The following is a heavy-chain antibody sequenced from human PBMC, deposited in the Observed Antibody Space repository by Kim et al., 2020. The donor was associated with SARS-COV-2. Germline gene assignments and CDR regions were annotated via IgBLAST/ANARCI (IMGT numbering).Heavy chain of an antibody. J-gene: IGHJ4*02. D-gene: IGHD1-26*01. V-gene: IGHV1-2*02. Sequence: YAQKVQGRVTMTRDTSISTAYMELIRLRSDDTAVYYCGRDEGGAGAHFDYWGQGTLVTVSS. CDR3: GRDEGGAGAHFDY.